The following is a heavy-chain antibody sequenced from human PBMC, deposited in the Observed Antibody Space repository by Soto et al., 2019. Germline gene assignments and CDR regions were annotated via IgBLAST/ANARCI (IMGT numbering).Heavy chain of an antibody. CDR2: IYYSGTA. V-gene: IGHV4-39*01. Sequence: GRASKESRSCWSSYHQKTRKGLEWIGSIYYSGTAYYSPSLKSRVTISRDTSKKQFSLRLSSVTASDTAVYYCAIKDHYRESSAVLAFWVQG. J-gene: IGHJ1*01. CDR3: AIKDHYRESSAVLAF. D-gene: IGHD4-17*01. CDR1: GRASKESRSC.